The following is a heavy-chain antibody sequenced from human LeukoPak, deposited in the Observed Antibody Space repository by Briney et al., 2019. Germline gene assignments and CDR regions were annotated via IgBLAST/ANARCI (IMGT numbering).Heavy chain of an antibody. CDR3: AKDVGKWESLHFFDY. CDR2: ISGSGAST. J-gene: IGHJ4*02. D-gene: IGHD1-26*01. Sequence: PGGSLRLSCLTSGFTFSTNAMSWVRQAPGKGLEWISGISGSGASTYYADSVTGRFTISRDNSRNTLYLQMNSLRDDDTAVYYCAKDVGKWESLHFFDYWGQGTLVTVSS. CDR1: GFTFSTNA. V-gene: IGHV3-23*01.